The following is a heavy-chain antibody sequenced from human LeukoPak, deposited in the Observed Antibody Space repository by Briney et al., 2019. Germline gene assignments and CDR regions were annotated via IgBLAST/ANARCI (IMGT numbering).Heavy chain of an antibody. J-gene: IGHJ5*02. V-gene: IGHV3-21*01. CDR1: GFTFSSYG. Sequence: GGSLRLSCAASGFTFSSYGMNWVRQAPGKGLEWVSSISSSSIYIYYADSVKGRFAISRDNAKNSLYLQMNGLRVEDTAVYYCARVYYASWSGQPLSQHWLDPWGQGTLVTVSS. D-gene: IGHD3-3*01. CDR3: ARVYYASWSGQPLSQHWLDP. CDR2: ISSSSIYI.